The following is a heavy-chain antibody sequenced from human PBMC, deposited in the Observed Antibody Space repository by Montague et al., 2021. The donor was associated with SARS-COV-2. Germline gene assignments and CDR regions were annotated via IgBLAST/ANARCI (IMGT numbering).Heavy chain of an antibody. V-gene: IGHV4-59*11. Sequence: SETLSLTCSVSGGSISGHYWSWIRQPPGKGLEWIGNFDHSGDTKYNPSLKSRATISVDTSKNQFALRLHSVTAADTAVYYCARGRAVTTFYYYYYGMDVWGQGTTVTVSS. J-gene: IGHJ6*02. CDR2: FDHSGDT. CDR1: GGSISGHY. CDR3: ARGRAVTTFYYYYYGMDV. D-gene: IGHD4-17*01.